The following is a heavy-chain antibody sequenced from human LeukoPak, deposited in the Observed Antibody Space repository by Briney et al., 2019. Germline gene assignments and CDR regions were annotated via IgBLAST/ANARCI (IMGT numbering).Heavy chain of an antibody. CDR3: ARGGGPIGFDP. V-gene: IGHV4-30-2*01. D-gene: IGHD6-25*01. J-gene: IGHJ5*02. CDR1: GGSISSGGYY. CDR2: IYHSGST. Sequence: SQTLSLTCTVSGGSISSGGYYWSWIRQPPGKGLEWIGYIYHSGSTYYNPSLKSRVTISVDRSKNQFSLKLSSVTAADTAVYYCARGGGPIGFDPWGQGTLVTVSS.